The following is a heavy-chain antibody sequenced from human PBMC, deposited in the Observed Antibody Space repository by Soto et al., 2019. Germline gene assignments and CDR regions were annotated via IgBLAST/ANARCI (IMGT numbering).Heavy chain of an antibody. J-gene: IGHJ3*02. CDR3: ARSGSRGIGAFDI. CDR1: GGSISSGGHS. V-gene: IGHV4-30-2*01. CDR2: IYHGST. D-gene: IGHD3-22*01. Sequence: QLQLQESGSGLVKASQTLSLTCAVSGGSISSGGHSWSWIRQPPGKGLEWIGYIYHGSTYYNPSLKSRVTISIDRSKNQFSLKLSSVTAADTAVYYCARSGSRGIGAFDIWGQGTMVTVSS.